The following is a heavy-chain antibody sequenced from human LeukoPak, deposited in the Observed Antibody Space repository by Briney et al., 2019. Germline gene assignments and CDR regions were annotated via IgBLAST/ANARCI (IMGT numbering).Heavy chain of an antibody. CDR2: IYTTGST. CDR1: GGSINNYY. Sequence: SETLSLTCTVSGGSINNYYWSWIRQPAGKGLEWIGRIYTTGSTNYNPSLKSRITMSVDTSKNQFSLKLSSVTAADTAVYYCARTGDWSYFDYWGQGTLVTVSS. D-gene: IGHD2-21*02. J-gene: IGHJ4*02. V-gene: IGHV4-4*07. CDR3: ARTGDWSYFDY.